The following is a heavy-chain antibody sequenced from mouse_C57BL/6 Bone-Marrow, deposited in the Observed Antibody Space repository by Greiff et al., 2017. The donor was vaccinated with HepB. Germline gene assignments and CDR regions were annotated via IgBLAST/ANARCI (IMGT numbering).Heavy chain of an antibody. V-gene: IGHV1-64*01. D-gene: IGHD1-1*01. CDR1: GYTFTSYW. CDR2: IHPNSGST. CDR3: AITTVVAYYYAMDY. Sequence: QVQLQQPGAELVKPGASVKLSCKASGYTFTSYWMHWVKQRPGQGLEWIGMIHPNSGSTNYNEKFKSKATLTVDTSSSTAYMQLSSLTSEDSAVYYCAITTVVAYYYAMDYWGQGTSVTVSS. J-gene: IGHJ4*01.